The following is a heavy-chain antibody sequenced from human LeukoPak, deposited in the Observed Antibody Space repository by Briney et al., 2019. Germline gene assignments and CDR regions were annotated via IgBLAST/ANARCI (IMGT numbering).Heavy chain of an antibody. CDR3: AKDRVATERYYMDV. J-gene: IGHJ6*03. CDR1: GFTFSNYG. V-gene: IGHV3-23*01. D-gene: IGHD6-13*01. CDR2: ISDSGVGT. Sequence: GRSLRLSCAASGFTFSNYGMSWVRQAQGKGLEWVSAISDSGVGTSFAVSVKGRFTISRDNSKNPLYLQMNSLRAEDTAVYYCAKDRVATERYYMDVWGKGTTVTISS.